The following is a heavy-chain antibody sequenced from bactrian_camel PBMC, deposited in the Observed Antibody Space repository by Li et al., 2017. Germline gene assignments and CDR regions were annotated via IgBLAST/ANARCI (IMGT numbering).Heavy chain of an antibody. J-gene: IGHJ6*01. CDR2: IHTAGTTT. D-gene: IGHD4*01. CDR3: AACVPFSDDYTDYGVPIGY. CDR1: GDSFSANC. V-gene: IGHV3S54*01. Sequence: HVQLVESGGGLVQAGGSLTLSCTASGDSFSANCMGWFRQAPGKEREGVAAIHTAGTTTYYGDAVKGRFTISQDKAKSTLYLQMNSLTTEDTAVYYCAACVPFSDDYTDYGVPIGYWGQGTQVTVS.